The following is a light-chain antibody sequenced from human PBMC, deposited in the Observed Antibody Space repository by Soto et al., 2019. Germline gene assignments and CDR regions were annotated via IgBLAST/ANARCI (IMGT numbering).Light chain of an antibody. CDR3: SEWDDSLLGWV. V-gene: IGLV1-47*01. CDR2: RDN. Sequence: QSVLTQPPSASGTPGQTVIISCSGSSSNIGSNYVYWYQQLPGTAPKLLIYRDNQRPSGVPDRFSGSKSGTSASLAIRGLRSVDEADYYCSEWDDSLLGWVFGEGTQLTVL. J-gene: IGLJ3*02. CDR1: SSNIGSNY.